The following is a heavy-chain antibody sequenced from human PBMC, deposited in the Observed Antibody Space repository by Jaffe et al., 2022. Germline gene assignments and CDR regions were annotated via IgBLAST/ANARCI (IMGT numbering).Heavy chain of an antibody. D-gene: IGHD4-17*01. CDR3: AKDQADYGDYKVDY. CDR1: GFTFSSYG. Sequence: QVQLVESGGGVVQPGRSLRLSCAASGFTFSSYGMHWVRQAPGKGLEWVAVISYDGSNKYYADSVKGRFTISRDNSKNTLYLQMNSLRAEDTAVYYCAKDQADYGDYKVDYWGQGTLVTVSS. J-gene: IGHJ4*02. V-gene: IGHV3-30*18. CDR2: ISYDGSNK.